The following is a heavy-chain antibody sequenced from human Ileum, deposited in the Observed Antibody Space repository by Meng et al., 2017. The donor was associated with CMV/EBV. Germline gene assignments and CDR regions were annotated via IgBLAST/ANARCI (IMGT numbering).Heavy chain of an antibody. CDR2: TWFDRGT. Sequence: SETLSLTCIVSGGVDSSASYHWNWIRQPPGKGLEWIGQTWFDRGTNYNPSLKSRLTISIDTSKNQFTLQLSSVTAADTAIYYCASLIAGGGGRGNWGQGTLVTVSS. CDR1: GGVDSSASYH. V-gene: IGHV4-61*01. D-gene: IGHD1-26*01. J-gene: IGHJ4*02. CDR3: ASLIAGGGGRGN.